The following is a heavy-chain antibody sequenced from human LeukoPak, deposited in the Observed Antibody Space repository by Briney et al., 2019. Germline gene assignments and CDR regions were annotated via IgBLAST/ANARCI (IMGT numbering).Heavy chain of an antibody. J-gene: IGHJ4*02. D-gene: IGHD3-3*01. CDR1: GYTFTSYD. CDR2: MNPNSGNT. CDR3: AIVDDFWSGYPSSY. V-gene: IGHV1-8*03. Sequence: GASVKVSCKASGYTFTSYDISWVRQATGQGLEWMGWMNPNSGNTGYAQKSQGRVTITRNTSISTAYMELSSLRSEDTAVYYCAIVDDFWSGYPSSYWGQGTLVTVSS.